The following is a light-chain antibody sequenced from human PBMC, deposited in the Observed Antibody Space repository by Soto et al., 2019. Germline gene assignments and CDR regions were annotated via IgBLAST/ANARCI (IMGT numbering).Light chain of an antibody. CDR3: QQYGSSPRT. J-gene: IGKJ1*01. CDR1: QSVSSSY. Sequence: EIVLTQSPGTLSLSPGERATLSCRASQSVSSSYLAWYQQKPGQAPRLLIYGASSRATGIPDRFSGSESGTDSTLTISRLEPEDFAVYYCQQYGSSPRTVGQGTKVDI. V-gene: IGKV3-20*01. CDR2: GAS.